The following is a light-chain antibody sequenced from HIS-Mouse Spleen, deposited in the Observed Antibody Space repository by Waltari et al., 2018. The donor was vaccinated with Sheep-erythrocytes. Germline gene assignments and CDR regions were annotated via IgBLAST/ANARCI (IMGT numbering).Light chain of an antibody. CDR3: CSYASSYNHV. V-gene: IGLV2-11*01. CDR2: DVS. Sequence: QSALTQPPPVSGSPGQSVTISCTGTSSDAGRYNYVSWYQQHPGKAPKLMIYDVSNRPSGVPDRFSGSKSGNTASLTISGLQAEDEADYYCCSYASSYNHVFATGTKLTVL. J-gene: IGLJ1*01. CDR1: SSDAGRYNY.